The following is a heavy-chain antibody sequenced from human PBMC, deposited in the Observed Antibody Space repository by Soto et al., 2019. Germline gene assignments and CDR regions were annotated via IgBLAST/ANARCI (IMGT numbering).Heavy chain of an antibody. J-gene: IGHJ4*02. CDR1: GFTFSDYY. D-gene: IGHD3-10*01. V-gene: IGHV3-11*05. CDR2: ISSSSSHT. Sequence: QVQVVESGGGLVKPGGSLRLSCAASGFTFSDYYMSWTRQAPGKGLEWVAHISSSSSHTNYADSVKGRFTISRDNAKNSLYLQMNNLRAEDTAVYYCARGGGSAQLWFGELLPFDYWGQGTLVTVSS. CDR3: ARGGGSAQLWFGELLPFDY.